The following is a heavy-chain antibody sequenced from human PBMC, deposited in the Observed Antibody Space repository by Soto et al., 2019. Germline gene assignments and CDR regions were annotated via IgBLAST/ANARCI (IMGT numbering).Heavy chain of an antibody. CDR2: FDPKDGLP. V-gene: IGHV1-24*01. CDR1: GHNLTELS. CDR3: ARDLSGSPPLLGFDY. D-gene: IGHD1-26*01. J-gene: IGHJ4*02. Sequence: ASVKVSCKVSGHNLTELSIYWVRQSPGTGLECMGGFDPKDGLPIYAQNFQGRVTMTEDASTDTVYMEVESLRSEDTAVYYCARDLSGSPPLLGFDYWGQGTLVTVSS.